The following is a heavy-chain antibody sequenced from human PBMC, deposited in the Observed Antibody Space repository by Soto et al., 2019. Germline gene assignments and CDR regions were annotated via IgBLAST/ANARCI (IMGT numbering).Heavy chain of an antibody. V-gene: IGHV3-73*02. J-gene: IGHJ6*02. D-gene: IGHD3-3*01. CDR2: IRSKPNNFAT. CDR1: GFTFSGSD. Sequence: EVQLVQSGGGLVQPGGSLKLSCSASGFTFSGSDIHWVRQASGRGREWLGRIRSKPNNFATVYGESVRGRVTFSRDDSQNTAYLQLNSLKSDDTAVYDIARHFSWSYGMDAWGLGTTVTVS. CDR3: ARHFSWSYGMDA.